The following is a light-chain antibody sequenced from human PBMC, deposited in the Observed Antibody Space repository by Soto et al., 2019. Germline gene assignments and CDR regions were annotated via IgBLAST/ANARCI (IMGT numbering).Light chain of an antibody. CDR3: QQYGSSPIT. Sequence: EIVMTQSPATLAVSPGERATLSCRAIHGVSSLLAWYQQKPGQAPRLLIHGATTRATGIPARFSGSGSGTDFTLTISRLEPEDFAVYYCQQYGSSPITFGQGTRLETK. CDR2: GAT. V-gene: IGKV3-15*01. CDR1: HGVSSL. J-gene: IGKJ5*01.